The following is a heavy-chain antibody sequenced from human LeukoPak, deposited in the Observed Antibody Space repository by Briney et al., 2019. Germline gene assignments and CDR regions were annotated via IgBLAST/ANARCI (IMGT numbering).Heavy chain of an antibody. CDR3: ARDREQAYLHY. J-gene: IGHJ4*02. D-gene: IGHD1/OR15-1a*01. CDR2: ISAYKGNT. CDR1: GYTFSSYG. V-gene: IGHV1-18*01. Sequence: GASVTVSCKASGYTFSSYGITWVRQAPGQGPEWMGWISAYKGNTNYAQKFQGRVTLTTDTPTSTAYMELRSLRSDDTAVYYCARDREQAYLHYWGQGTLVTVSS.